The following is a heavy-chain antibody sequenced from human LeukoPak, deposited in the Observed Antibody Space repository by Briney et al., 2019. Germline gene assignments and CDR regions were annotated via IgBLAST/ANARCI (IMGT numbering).Heavy chain of an antibody. D-gene: IGHD3/OR15-3a*01. CDR3: EKEAARTGFFEY. CDR2: ISWNSGAI. V-gene: IGHV3-9*01. CDR1: GFTFDDYA. J-gene: IGHJ4*02. Sequence: PGGSLRLSCAASGFTFDDYAMHWVRQAPGKGLEWVSGISWNSGAIGYADSVKGRFTISRDNAKSSLYLQMNRLRAEDTALYYCEKEAARTGFFEYGGQGALVTVSS.